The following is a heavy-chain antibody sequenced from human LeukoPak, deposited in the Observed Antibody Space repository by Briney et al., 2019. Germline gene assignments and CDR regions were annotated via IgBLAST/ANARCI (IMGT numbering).Heavy chain of an antibody. J-gene: IGHJ4*02. CDR1: GYTFTSYD. D-gene: IGHD3-22*01. Sequence: ASVKVSCKASGYTFTSYDINWVRQATGQGLEWMGWMNPNSGNTGCAQEFQGRVTITRNTSISTAYMELSSLRSEDTAVYYCARTRGWRWLFPLDYWGQGTLVTVSS. CDR2: MNPNSGNT. V-gene: IGHV1-8*03. CDR3: ARTRGWRWLFPLDY.